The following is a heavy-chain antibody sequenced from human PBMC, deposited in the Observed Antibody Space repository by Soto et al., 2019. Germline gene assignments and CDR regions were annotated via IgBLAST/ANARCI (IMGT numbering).Heavy chain of an antibody. CDR1: GFTFSSYG. J-gene: IGHJ5*02. Sequence: GGSLRLSCAASGFTFSSYGMHWVRQAPGKGLEWVAVISYDGSNKYYADSVKGRFTISRDNSKNTLYLQMNSLRAEDTAVYYCAKSMTTVTTGLWFDPWGQGTLVTVSS. D-gene: IGHD4-17*01. V-gene: IGHV3-30*18. CDR3: AKSMTTVTTGLWFDP. CDR2: ISYDGSNK.